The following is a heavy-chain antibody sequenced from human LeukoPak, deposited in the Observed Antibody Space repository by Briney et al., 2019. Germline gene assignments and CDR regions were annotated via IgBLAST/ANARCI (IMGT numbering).Heavy chain of an antibody. CDR1: GFTFSSYG. CDR2: IWYDGSNK. V-gene: IGHV3-33*01. D-gene: IGHD6-13*01. Sequence: GGSLRLSCAASGFTFSSYGMHWVRQAQGKGLEWVAVIWYDGSNKYYADSVKGRFTISRDNSKNTLYLQMNSLRAEDTAVYYCARDSWSLDYWGQGTLVTVSS. CDR3: ARDSWSLDY. J-gene: IGHJ4*02.